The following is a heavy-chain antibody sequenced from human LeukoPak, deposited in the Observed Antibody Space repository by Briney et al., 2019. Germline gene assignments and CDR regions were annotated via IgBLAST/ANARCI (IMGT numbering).Heavy chain of an antibody. CDR3: ASPRV. V-gene: IGHV3-30*03. CDR2: ISYDGNDK. Sequence: GGSLRLSCAASGFTFSTYGMNWVRQAPGKGLEWVAVISYDGNDKYYADPVTGRSTISRDNSKNTLYLQMNSLRAEDTAVYYCASPRVWGQGTLVTVSS. CDR1: GFTFSTYG. J-gene: IGHJ4*02.